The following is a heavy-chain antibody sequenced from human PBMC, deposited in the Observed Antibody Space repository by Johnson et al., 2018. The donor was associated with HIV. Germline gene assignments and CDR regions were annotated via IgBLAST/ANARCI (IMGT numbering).Heavy chain of an antibody. CDR1: GFTFSSYA. CDR2: ISYDGSNK. D-gene: IGHD2-15*01. J-gene: IGHJ3*02. V-gene: IGHV3-30-3*01. Sequence: VQLVESGGGVVQPGRSLRLSCAASGFTFSSYAMHWVRQAPGKGLEWVAVISYDGSNKYYADSVKGRFTISRDNAKNSLYLKMNSLRAEDTALYYCAGGRIGAFDIWGQGTMVTVSS. CDR3: AGGRIGAFDI.